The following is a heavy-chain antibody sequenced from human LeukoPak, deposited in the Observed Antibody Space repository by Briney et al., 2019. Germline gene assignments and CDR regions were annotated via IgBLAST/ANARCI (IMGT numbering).Heavy chain of an antibody. J-gene: IGHJ5*02. CDR3: ARGRSTTVRGVMSWFDP. D-gene: IGHD3-10*01. CDR1: GYTFTSYD. V-gene: IGHV1-8*01. CDR2: MNPNSGNT. Sequence: ASVKVSCKASGYTFTSYDINWVRQATGQGLEWMGWMNPNSGNTGYAQKFQGRVTMTRNTSISTAYMELSSLRSEDTAVYYCARGRSTTVRGVMSWFDPWGQGTLVTVSS.